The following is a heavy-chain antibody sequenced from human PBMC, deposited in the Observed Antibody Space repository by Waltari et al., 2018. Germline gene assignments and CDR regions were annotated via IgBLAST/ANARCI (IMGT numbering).Heavy chain of an antibody. J-gene: IGHJ4*02. CDR1: GYSISSGYY. V-gene: IGHV4-38-2*01. D-gene: IGHD6-19*01. CDR3: ASMPYSSGWYEDY. CDR2: IYHSGST. Sequence: QVQLQESGPGLVKPSETLSLTCAVSGYSISSGYYWGWIRQPPGKGLEWIGSIYHSGSTYYNPSLKSRVTISVDTSENQFSLKLSSVTAADTAVYYCASMPYSSGWYEDYWGQGTLVTVSS.